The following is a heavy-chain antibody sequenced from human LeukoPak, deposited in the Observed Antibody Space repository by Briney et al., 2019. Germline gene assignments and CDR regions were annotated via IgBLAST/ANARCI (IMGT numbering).Heavy chain of an antibody. J-gene: IGHJ4*02. CDR1: GFTFSSYW. CDR2: INSDGSSR. D-gene: IGHD6-6*01. Sequence: GGSLRLSCAASGFTFSSYWMHWVRQAPGKGLVWVSLINSDGSSRNYADSVKGRFTISRDNAKNSLYLQMNALRAEDTAVYYCARDVRPDYWGQGTLVTVST. CDR3: ARDVRPDY. V-gene: IGHV3-74*01.